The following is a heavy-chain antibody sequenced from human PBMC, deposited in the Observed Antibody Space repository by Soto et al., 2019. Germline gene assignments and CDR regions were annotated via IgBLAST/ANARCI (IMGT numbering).Heavy chain of an antibody. D-gene: IGHD6-6*01. V-gene: IGHV4-34*01. CDR1: GFSLSGYY. Sequence: GSLRLSCVASGFSLSGYYWSWIRQPPGKGLEWIGEINHSGSTNYNPSLKSRVTISVDTSKNQFSLKLSSVTAADTAVYYCARELLYSSSSGSIHYYYMDVWGKGTTVTVSS. CDR2: INHSGST. J-gene: IGHJ6*03. CDR3: ARELLYSSSSGSIHYYYMDV.